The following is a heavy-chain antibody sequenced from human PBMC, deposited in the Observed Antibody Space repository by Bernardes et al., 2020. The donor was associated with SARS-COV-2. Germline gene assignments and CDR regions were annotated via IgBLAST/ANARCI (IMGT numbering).Heavy chain of an antibody. D-gene: IGHD6-13*01. CDR2: IYSGGST. Sequence: GGSLRLSCAASGFTVSSNYMSWVRQAPGKGLDWVSVIYSGGSTYYPDSVTGRFTISRDNSKTPLYLQMNSLRAEDTAVYYCARSWALYYYDGMDVWGQGTTVTVSS. J-gene: IGHJ6*02. V-gene: IGHV3-53*01. CDR1: GFTVSSNY. CDR3: ARSWALYYYDGMDV.